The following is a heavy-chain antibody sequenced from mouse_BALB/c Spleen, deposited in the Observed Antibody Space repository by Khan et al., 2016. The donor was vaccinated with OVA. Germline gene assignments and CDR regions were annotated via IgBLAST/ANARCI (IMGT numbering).Heavy chain of an antibody. J-gene: IGHJ3*01. CDR1: GYTFTDFA. CDR2: ISTYYGDA. CDR3: VKVSGHSRFGY. D-gene: IGHD1-3*01. Sequence: QVQLQQSGAELVRPGVSVKISCKGSGYTFTDFALHWVKQSHAKSLEWIGVISTYYGDATYNQKFKGKATMTVDKSSSTVYVELARLTSYDSAIYFCVKVSGHSRFGYWGQGTLVTVSA. V-gene: IGHV1S137*01.